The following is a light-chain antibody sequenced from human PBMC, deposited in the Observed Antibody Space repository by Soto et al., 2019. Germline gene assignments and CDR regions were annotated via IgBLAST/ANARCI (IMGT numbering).Light chain of an antibody. CDR1: QSISDT. Sequence: EIVMTQSPATLSVSPGGRATLSCRASQSISDTLAWYQQKPGQAPRLLIHGASTRAPGFPARFSGSGSGTDFTLTISSLQSEDFAVYYCSHYGTSVPYTFGQGTKLEIK. J-gene: IGKJ2*01. V-gene: IGKV3-15*01. CDR3: SHYGTSVPYT. CDR2: GAS.